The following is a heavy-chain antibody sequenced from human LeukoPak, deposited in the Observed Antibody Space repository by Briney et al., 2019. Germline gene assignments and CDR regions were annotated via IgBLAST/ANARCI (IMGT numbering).Heavy chain of an antibody. CDR3: ARRAGDYSHPYDY. V-gene: IGHV3-74*01. D-gene: IGHD3-22*01. Sequence: PGGSLRLSCAASGFTFSSYWMHWVRQAPGKGLVWVSRISPDGSSTTYADSVKGRFTISRDNSKNTLYLQMNSLRAEDTAVYYCARRAGDYSHPYDYWGQGTLVTVSS. J-gene: IGHJ4*02. CDR1: GFTFSSYW. CDR2: ISPDGSST.